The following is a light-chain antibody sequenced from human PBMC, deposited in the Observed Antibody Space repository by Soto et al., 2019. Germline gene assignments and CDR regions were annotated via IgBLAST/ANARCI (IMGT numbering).Light chain of an antibody. CDR3: LHDYDYPLT. CDR1: QGIRND. J-gene: IGKJ4*01. Sequence: AIQMTQSPSSLSASAGDRVTITCRASQGIRNDLAWYQQKPGKAPKLLIYTASILKSGVPSRFSGSGSGTVFPLPISSLTPEDFATYYCLHDYDYPLTFAGGTKV. CDR2: TAS. V-gene: IGKV1-6*01.